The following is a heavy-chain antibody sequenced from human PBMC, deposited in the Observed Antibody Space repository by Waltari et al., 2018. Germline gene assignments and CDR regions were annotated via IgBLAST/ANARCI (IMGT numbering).Heavy chain of an antibody. CDR2: INTDGSST. D-gene: IGHD3-3*01. J-gene: IGHJ4*02. CDR1: GFTLSIYR. V-gene: IGHV3-74*01. Sequence: EVQLVESGGGLVQPGGPLRLSCAASGFTLSIYRLHWVRQAPGKGLVWVSRINTDGSSTSYADSVKGRFTISRDNAKNTLYLQMNSLRAEDTVVYYCASLGITIFGVVRSCWGQGTLVTVSS. CDR3: ASLGITIFGVVRSC.